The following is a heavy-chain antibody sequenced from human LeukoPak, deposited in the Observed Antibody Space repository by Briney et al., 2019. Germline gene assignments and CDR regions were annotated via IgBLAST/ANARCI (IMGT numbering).Heavy chain of an antibody. V-gene: IGHV3-20*04. CDR2: INWNGGST. CDR3: ARFPKSGYSYGYYFDY. D-gene: IGHD5-18*01. Sequence: PGGSLRLSCAASGFTFDDYGMSWLRQAPGKGLEWVSGINWNGGSTGYADSVKGRFTVSRDNAKNSLYLQMNNLRAEDTALYYRARFPKSGYSYGYYFDYWGQGTLVTVSS. CDR1: GFTFDDYG. J-gene: IGHJ4*02.